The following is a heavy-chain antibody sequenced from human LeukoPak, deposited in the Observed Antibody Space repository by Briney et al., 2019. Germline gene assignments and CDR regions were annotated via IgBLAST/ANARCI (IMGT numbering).Heavy chain of an antibody. CDR2: IDWDDDK. J-gene: IGHJ6*03. D-gene: IGHD1-20*01. CDR3: ARSAYNWNDVGYYYYMDV. Sequence: SGPTLVKPTQTLTLTCTFSGFSLSTSGMCVSWIRQPPGKALEWLARIDWDDDKFYSTSLKTRLTISKDTSKNQVVLTMTNMDPVDTATYYCARSAYNWNDVGYYYYMDVWGKGTTVTVSS. V-gene: IGHV2-70*17. CDR1: GFSLSTSGMC.